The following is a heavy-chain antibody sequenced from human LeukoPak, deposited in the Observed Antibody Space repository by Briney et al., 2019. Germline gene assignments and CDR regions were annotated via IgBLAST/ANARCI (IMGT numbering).Heavy chain of an antibody. J-gene: IGHJ5*02. V-gene: IGHV4-61*02. D-gene: IGHD3-3*01. CDR2: IYTSGNT. CDR1: GGSISSGSYF. Sequence: SETLSLTCTVSGGSISSGSYFWSWIRQPAGKGLEWIGRIYTSGNTNYSPSLKSRVTMSVDTSKNQFSLKLSSVTAADTAVYYCARADARSRSWFDPWGQGTLVTVSS. CDR3: ARADARSRSWFDP.